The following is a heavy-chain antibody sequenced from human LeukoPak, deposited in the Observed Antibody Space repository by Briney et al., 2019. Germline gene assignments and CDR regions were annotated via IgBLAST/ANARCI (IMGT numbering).Heavy chain of an antibody. V-gene: IGHV4-31*03. CDR2: IYYSGST. J-gene: IGHJ4*02. D-gene: IGHD3-22*01. CDR3: AREGYYDSSGHPFDY. CDR1: GGSISSGGYY. Sequence: SETLSLTCTVSGGSISSGGYYWSWIRQHPGKGLEWIGYIYYSGSTYYNPSLKSRVTISVDTSKNQFSLKLSSVTAADTAVYYCAREGYYDSSGHPFDYWGQGTLVTVSS.